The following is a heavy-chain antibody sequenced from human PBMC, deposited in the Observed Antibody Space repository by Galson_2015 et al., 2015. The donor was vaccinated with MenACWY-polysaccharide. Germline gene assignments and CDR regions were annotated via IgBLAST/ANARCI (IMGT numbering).Heavy chain of an antibody. CDR2: ISSSGST. V-gene: IGHV4-38-2*01. CDR3: ARVLGAARPRFDY. Sequence: TCAVSGYSISSGYYWGWIRQPPGKGLEWIGSISSSGSTYYNPSLKSRVTISVDTSENQFSLKLNSVTAADTAVYYCARVLGAARPRFDYWGQGTLVTVSS. CDR1: GYSISSGYY. J-gene: IGHJ4*02. D-gene: IGHD6-6*01.